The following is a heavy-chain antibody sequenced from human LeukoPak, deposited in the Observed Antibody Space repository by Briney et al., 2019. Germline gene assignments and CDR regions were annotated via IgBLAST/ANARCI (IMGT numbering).Heavy chain of an antibody. CDR2: ISTYLGDT. CDR1: GYMFTSYG. V-gene: IGHV1-18*01. Sequence: ASVTVSCKASGYMFTSYGISWVRQAPGQGLEWMGWISTYLGDTNYAQKYQGRVTMTTDTSTSTAYMELRSLRSDDTAIYYCARVRRIAAAGAEYFQHWGQGTLVTVSS. CDR3: ARVRRIAAAGAEYFQH. D-gene: IGHD6-25*01. J-gene: IGHJ1*01.